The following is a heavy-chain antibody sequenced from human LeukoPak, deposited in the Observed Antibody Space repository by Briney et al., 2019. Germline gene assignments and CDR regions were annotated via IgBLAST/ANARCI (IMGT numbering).Heavy chain of an antibody. Sequence: GGSLRLSCAASGFTFSGSAIHWVRQASGRGLEWVGRIRSKANSYATAYAASVKGRFTVSRDDSKNTAYLQMNSLKTEDTAVYYCTRVAARPSGWGQGTLVTVSP. D-gene: IGHD6-6*01. CDR1: GFTFSGSA. V-gene: IGHV3-73*01. CDR2: IRSKANSYAT. CDR3: TRVAARPSG. J-gene: IGHJ4*02.